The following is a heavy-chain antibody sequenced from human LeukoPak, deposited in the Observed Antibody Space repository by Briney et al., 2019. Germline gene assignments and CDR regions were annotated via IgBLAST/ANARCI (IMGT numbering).Heavy chain of an antibody. CDR2: IYPGDSDT. D-gene: IGHD4-17*01. V-gene: IGHV5-51*01. CDR1: GSSFTSYW. J-gene: IGHJ6*02. Sequence: GASLKISCKGSGSSFTSYWIGWVRQLPGKGLEWMGIIYPGDSDTRYSPSFQGQVTISADKSISTAYLQWSSLKASDTAMYYCARHLRGDQRPHYYYYYGMDVWGQGTTVTVSS. CDR3: ARHLRGDQRPHYYYYYGMDV.